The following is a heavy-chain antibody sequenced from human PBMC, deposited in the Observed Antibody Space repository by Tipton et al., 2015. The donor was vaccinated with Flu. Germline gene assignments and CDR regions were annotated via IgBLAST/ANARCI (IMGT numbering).Heavy chain of an antibody. CDR2: IKDDGSEK. J-gene: IGHJ6*02. V-gene: IGHV3-7*01. CDR3: ARDRVAGYGATYHYYNGMDV. CDR1: GFTLSNHW. Sequence: VQLVQSGGGLVQPGGSLRLSCAASGFTLSNHWMSWVRQAPGKGLEWVANIKDDGSEKNYVESVKGRFAVSRDNARNSLYLQMDSVRAEDTAMYYCARDRVAGYGATYHYYNGMDVWGQGTAVTVSS. D-gene: IGHD4-17*01.